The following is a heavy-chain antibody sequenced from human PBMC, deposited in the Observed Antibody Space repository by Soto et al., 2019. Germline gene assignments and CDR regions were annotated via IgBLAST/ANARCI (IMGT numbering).Heavy chain of an antibody. V-gene: IGHV1-18*04. CDR2: ISPYNGKT. J-gene: IGHJ4*02. Sequence: ASVKVSCKASGYTFTTHGMSWVRQAPGQGLEWMGWISPYNGKTTYAQKVQGRVTMTTDTSTSTAYMELRGLRSDDTAVYYCARVHSSVWRNFRPWGQGTPVIVSS. CDR3: ARVHSSVWRNFRP. CDR1: GYTFTTHG. D-gene: IGHD3-16*02.